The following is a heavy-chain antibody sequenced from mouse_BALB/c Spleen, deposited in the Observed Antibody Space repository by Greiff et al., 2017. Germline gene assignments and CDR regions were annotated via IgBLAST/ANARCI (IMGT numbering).Heavy chain of an antibody. CDR3: ARPLYDYDGENAMDY. V-gene: IGHV2-6-4*01. D-gene: IGHD2-4*01. J-gene: IGHJ4*01. Sequence: VQRVESGPGLVAPSQSLSITCTVSGFSLSRYSVHWVRQPPGKGLEWLGMIWGGGSTDYNSALKSRLSISKDNSKSQVFLKMNSLQTDDTAMYYCARPLYDYDGENAMDYWGQGTSVTVSS. CDR2: IWGGGST. CDR1: GFSLSRYS.